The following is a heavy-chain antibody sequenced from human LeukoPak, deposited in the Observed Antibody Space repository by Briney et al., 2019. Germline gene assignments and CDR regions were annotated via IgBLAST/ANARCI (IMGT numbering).Heavy chain of an antibody. CDR2: IYYSGST. J-gene: IGHJ4*02. V-gene: IGHV4-59*01. D-gene: IGHD6-13*01. CDR3: ARAYSSSWYEFDY. CDR1: GGSFSGYY. Sequence: SETLSLTCTVSGGSFSGYYWSWIRQPPGKGLEWIGYIYYSGSTNYNPSLKSRVTISVDTSKNQFSLKLSSVTAADTAVYYCARAYSSSWYEFDYWGQGTLVTVSS.